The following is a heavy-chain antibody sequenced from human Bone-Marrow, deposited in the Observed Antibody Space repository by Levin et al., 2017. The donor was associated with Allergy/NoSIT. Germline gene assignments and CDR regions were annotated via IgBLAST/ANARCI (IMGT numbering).Heavy chain of an antibody. CDR3: ATRGARWLPDCFDD. CDR1: GFTFSRSA. Sequence: GESLKISCAASGFTFSRSAMTWVRQAPGKGPEWVSTFGDSGGTTYYSDSVQGRFTISRDNSKNTLYLQMNSLRAEDTAVYYCATRGARWLPDCFDDRGQGTLVTVSS. CDR2: FGDSGGTT. V-gene: IGHV3-23*01. D-gene: IGHD5-18*01. J-gene: IGHJ4*02.